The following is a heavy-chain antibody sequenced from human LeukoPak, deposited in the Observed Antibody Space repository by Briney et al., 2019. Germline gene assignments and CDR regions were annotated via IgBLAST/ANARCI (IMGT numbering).Heavy chain of an antibody. CDR1: GFTFSSYW. D-gene: IGHD5-18*01. V-gene: IGHV3-74*01. J-gene: IGHJ6*03. CDR3: ARYESGTAMVTFYYYYYMDV. CDR2: INSDGSST. Sequence: GGSLRLSCAASGFTFSSYWMHWVRQAPGKGLVWVSRINSDGSSTSYADSVKGRFTISRDNAKNTLYLQMNSLRAEDTAVYYCARYESGTAMVTFYYYYYMDVWGKGTTVTISS.